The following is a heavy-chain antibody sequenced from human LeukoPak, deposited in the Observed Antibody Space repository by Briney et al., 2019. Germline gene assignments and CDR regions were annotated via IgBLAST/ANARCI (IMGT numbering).Heavy chain of an antibody. CDR1: GGSISSYY. CDR3: ARDEESGFDI. Sequence: SETLSLTCTVSGGSISSYYWSWIRQPPGKGLEWIGYIYYSGSTNYNPSLKSRVTISVDRSKNQFSLKLSSVTAADTAVYYCARDEESGFDIWGQGTMVTVSS. V-gene: IGHV4-59*12. CDR2: IYYSGST. J-gene: IGHJ3*02. D-gene: IGHD2/OR15-2a*01.